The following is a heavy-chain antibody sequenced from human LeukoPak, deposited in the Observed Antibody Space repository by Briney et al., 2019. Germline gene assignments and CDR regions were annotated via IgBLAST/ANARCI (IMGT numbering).Heavy chain of an antibody. J-gene: IGHJ6*03. CDR2: ISGSGGST. CDR1: GFTFSSYA. D-gene: IGHD6-19*01. Sequence: PGGSLRLSCAASGFTFSSYAMSWVRQAPGKGLEWVSAISGSGGSTYYADSVKGRFTISRDNSKNTLYLQMNSLRAEDTAVYYCAKRGIVAGTVYYYYYMDVWGKGTTVTVSS. CDR3: AKRGIVAGTVYYYYYMDV. V-gene: IGHV3-23*01.